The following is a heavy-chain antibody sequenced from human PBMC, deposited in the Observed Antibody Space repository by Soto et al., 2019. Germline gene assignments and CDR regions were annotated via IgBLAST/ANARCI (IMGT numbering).Heavy chain of an antibody. V-gene: IGHV3-33*01. CDR1: GFTFSSYG. Sequence: QVQLVESGGGVVQPGRSLRLSCAASGFTFSSYGMHWARQAPGKGLEWVAVIWYDGSNKYYADSVKGRFTISRDNSKNTLYLQMNSLRAEDTAVYYCARDSQFVLRFLEWSFDYWGQGTLVTVSS. D-gene: IGHD3-3*01. J-gene: IGHJ4*02. CDR2: IWYDGSNK. CDR3: ARDSQFVLRFLEWSFDY.